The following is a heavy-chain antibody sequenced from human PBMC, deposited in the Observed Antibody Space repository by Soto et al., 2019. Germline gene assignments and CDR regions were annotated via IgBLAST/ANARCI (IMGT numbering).Heavy chain of an antibody. V-gene: IGHV4-31*03. D-gene: IGHD1-26*01. CDR2: IYYSGST. Sequence: SDTLSLTCTVSGGSISSGGYYWSWIRQHPGKGLEWIGYIYYSGSTYYNPSLKSRVTISVDTSKNQFSLKLSSVTAADTAVYYCAREGRVGHWFDPWGQGTLVTVSS. J-gene: IGHJ5*02. CDR3: AREGRVGHWFDP. CDR1: GGSISSGGYY.